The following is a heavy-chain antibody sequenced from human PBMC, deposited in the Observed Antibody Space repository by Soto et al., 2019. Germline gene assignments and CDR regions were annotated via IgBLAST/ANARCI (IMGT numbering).Heavy chain of an antibody. J-gene: IGHJ3*02. D-gene: IGHD3-9*01. CDR3: ATCLTIFWPTRNTMPAAFDI. V-gene: IGHV4-39*01. CDR1: GGSISSSSYY. Sequence: QLQLQESGPGLVKPSETLSLTYTVSGGSISSSSYYWGWIRQPPGKGLEWIGSIYYSGSTYYNPSLKSRVTVSVDTSNNQFSLKLSCVTAADTAVYYCATCLTIFWPTRNTMPAAFDIWGQGTMVTVSS. CDR2: IYYSGST.